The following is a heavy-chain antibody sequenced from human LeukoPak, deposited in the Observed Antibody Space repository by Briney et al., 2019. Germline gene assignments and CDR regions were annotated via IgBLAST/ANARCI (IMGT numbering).Heavy chain of an antibody. CDR3: ARHVYSSSWYIYYYGMDV. J-gene: IGHJ6*02. CDR1: GGSISSYY. Sequence: SGTLSLTCTVSGGSISSYYWSWIRQPPGKGLEWIAYIYYSGSTNYNPSLKSRVTISVDTSKNQFSLKLNSVTAADTAVYYCARHVYSSSWYIYYYGMDVWGQGTTVTVSS. CDR2: IYYSGST. D-gene: IGHD6-13*01. V-gene: IGHV4-59*08.